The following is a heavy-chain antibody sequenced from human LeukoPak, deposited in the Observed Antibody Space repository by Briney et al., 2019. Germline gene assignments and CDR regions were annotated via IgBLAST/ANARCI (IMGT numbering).Heavy chain of an antibody. CDR2: TDFSGNT. V-gene: IGHV4-39*01. CDR3: VRHPRLPNSFDI. D-gene: IGHD6-6*01. Sequence: PSETLSLTCTVSGGSINSRSHYWGWIRQPPGKRLEWIWRTDFSGNTYYNLSLKSRVTMSVDTSKNQFSLKLTSETAADTAVYHCVRHPRLPNSFDIWGQGTMVTVSS. J-gene: IGHJ3*02. CDR1: GGSINSRSHY.